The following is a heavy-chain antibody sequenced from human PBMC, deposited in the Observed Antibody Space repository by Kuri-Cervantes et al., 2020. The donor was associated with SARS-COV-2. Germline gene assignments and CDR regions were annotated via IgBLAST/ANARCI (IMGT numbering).Heavy chain of an antibody. CDR2: ISSSSSTI. J-gene: IGHJ1*01. CDR1: GFTVSSNY. Sequence: GESLKISCAASGFTVSSNYMSWVRQAPGKGLEWVSYISSSSSTIYYADSVKGRFTISRDNSKNTLYLQMNTLKTEDTAMFYCARDASYSGSYGSFQHWGQGTLVTVSS. CDR3: ARDASYSGSYGSFQH. V-gene: IGHV3-48*01. D-gene: IGHD1-26*01.